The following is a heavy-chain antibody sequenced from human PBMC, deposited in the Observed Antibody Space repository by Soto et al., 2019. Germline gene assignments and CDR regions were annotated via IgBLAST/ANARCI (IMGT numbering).Heavy chain of an antibody. D-gene: IGHD3-3*01. CDR1: GFTFSSYS. J-gene: IGHJ6*02. V-gene: IGHV3-21*01. CDR3: ARELRRYDFWSGYYSSGGDYYYGMDV. CDR2: ISSSSSYI. Sequence: LRLSCAASGFTFSSYSMNWVRQAPGKGLEWVSSISSSSSYIYYADSVKGRFTISRDNAKNSLYLQMNSLRAEDTAVYYCARELRRYDFWSGYYSSGGDYYYGMDVWGQGTTVTVSS.